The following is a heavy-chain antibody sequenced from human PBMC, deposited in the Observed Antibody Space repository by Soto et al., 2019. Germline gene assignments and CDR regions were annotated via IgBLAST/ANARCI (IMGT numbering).Heavy chain of an antibody. J-gene: IGHJ4*02. D-gene: IGHD6-6*01. CDR3: ARAREYSSSSVSDY. CDR1: GFTFSSYA. CDR2: ISYDGSNK. Sequence: GGSLRLSCAASGFTFSSYAMHWVRQAPGKGLEWVAVISYDGSNKYYADSVKGRFTSSRDNSKNTLYLQMNSLRAEDTAVYYCARAREYSSSSVSDYWGQGTLVTVSS. V-gene: IGHV3-30-3*01.